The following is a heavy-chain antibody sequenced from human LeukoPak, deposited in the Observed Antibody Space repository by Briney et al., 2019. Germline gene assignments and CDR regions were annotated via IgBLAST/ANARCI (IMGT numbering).Heavy chain of an antibody. CDR2: IYYSGST. CDR1: GGSISSYY. Sequence: PSETLSLTCTVSGGSISSYYWSWIRQPPGKGLEWIGYIYYSGSTNYNPSPKSRVTISVDTSKNQFSLKLSSVTAADTAVYYCARWARDSSSPSPFDIWGQGTMVTVSS. V-gene: IGHV4-59*01. CDR3: ARWARDSSSPSPFDI. D-gene: IGHD3-22*01. J-gene: IGHJ3*02.